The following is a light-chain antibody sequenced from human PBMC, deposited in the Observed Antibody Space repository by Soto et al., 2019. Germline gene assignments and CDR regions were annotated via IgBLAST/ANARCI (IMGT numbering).Light chain of an antibody. CDR3: SSYSSISYVI. V-gene: IGLV2-14*01. CDR1: TSDVGAYNY. Sequence: QSALTQPASVSGSPGQSITISCTGTTSDVGAYNYVSWYQQHPREAPRLMIYDVSYRPSGVSNRFSGSKSGNTASLTISGLRAEDEADYYCSSYSSISYVIFGGGTKLTVL. J-gene: IGLJ2*01. CDR2: DVS.